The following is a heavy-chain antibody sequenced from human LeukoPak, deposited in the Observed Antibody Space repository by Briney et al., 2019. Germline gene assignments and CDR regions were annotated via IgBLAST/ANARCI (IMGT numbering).Heavy chain of an antibody. CDR1: GFTFDDYG. CDR3: AKDHLLWFGELLAQYNWFDP. V-gene: IGHV3-23*01. Sequence: GGSLRLSCAASGFTFDDYGMSWVRQAPGKGLEWVSAISGSGGSTYYADSVKGRFTISRDNSKNTLYLQMNSLRAEDTAVYYCAKDHLLWFGELLAQYNWFDPWGQGTLVTVSS. J-gene: IGHJ5*02. D-gene: IGHD3-10*01. CDR2: ISGSGGST.